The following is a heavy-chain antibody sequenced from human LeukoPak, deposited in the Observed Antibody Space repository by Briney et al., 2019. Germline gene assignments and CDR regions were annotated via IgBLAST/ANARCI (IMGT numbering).Heavy chain of an antibody. V-gene: IGHV4-31*03. CDR1: GGSISSGGYY. CDR2: IYYSGST. D-gene: IGHD4-23*01. J-gene: IGHJ2*01. Sequence: SQTLSLTCTVSGGSISSGGYYWSWIRQHPGKGLEWIGYIYYSGSTYCNPSLKSRVTISVDTSKNQFSLKLSSVTAADTAVYYCARESYGGNSHWYFDLWGRGTLVTVSS. CDR3: ARESYGGNSHWYFDL.